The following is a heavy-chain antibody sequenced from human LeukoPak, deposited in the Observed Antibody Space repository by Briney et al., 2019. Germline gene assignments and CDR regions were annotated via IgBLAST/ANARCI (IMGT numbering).Heavy chain of an antibody. D-gene: IGHD6-19*01. CDR2: ISGSGGST. V-gene: IGHV3-23*01. CDR1: GFTFSSYA. CDR3: AKDSSSGWYDWYFDL. Sequence: GGSLRLSCAASGFTFSSYAMSWVRQAPGKGLEWVSAISGSGGSTYYADSVKGRFTISRDNAKNSLYLQMNSLRAEDTALYYCAKDSSSGWYDWYFDLWGRGTLVTVSS. J-gene: IGHJ2*01.